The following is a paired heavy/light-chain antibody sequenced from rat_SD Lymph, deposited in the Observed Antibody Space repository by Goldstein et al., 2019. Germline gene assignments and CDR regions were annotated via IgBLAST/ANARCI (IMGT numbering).Light chain of an antibody. CDR1: EDIYSN. Sequence: DIQMTQSPASLSASLGETVTIECLASEDIYSNLAWYQQKPGKSPQLLIYYANSLNDGVPSRFSGSGSGTQYSLKINSLQSEDVSIYFCQQNYDSPPTFGSGTKLEIK. V-gene: IGKV12S31*01. CDR2: YAN. CDR3: QQNYDSPPT. J-gene: IGKJ5*01.
Heavy chain of an antibody. CDR3: ARTGTTLPHYYVMDA. D-gene: IGHD1-5*01. Sequence: QVQLQQSGAELAKPGSSVKISCKASGYTFTSYDISWIKQTTGQGLEYIGYINTGSGGTYYNEKFKGKATLTVDKSSSTAFMQLSSLTPEDTAVYYCARTGTTLPHYYVMDAWGQGASVTVSS. J-gene: IGHJ4*01. CDR1: GYTFTSYD. CDR2: INTGSGGT. V-gene: IGHV1-57*01.